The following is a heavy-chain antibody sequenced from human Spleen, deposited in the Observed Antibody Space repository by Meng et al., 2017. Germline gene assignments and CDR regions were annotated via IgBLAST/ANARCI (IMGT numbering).Heavy chain of an antibody. D-gene: IGHD4-17*01. CDR2: IYYSGST. CDR1: GGSISSYY. Sequence: QVQLQESGPGLVKPSETLSLTCTVSGGSISSYYWSWIRQPPGKGLEWIGYIYYSGSTNYNPSLKSRVTISVDTSKNQFSLKLSSVAAADTAVYYCTTLYGDSISWGQGTLVTVSS. CDR3: TTLYGDSIS. V-gene: IGHV4-59*12. J-gene: IGHJ4*02.